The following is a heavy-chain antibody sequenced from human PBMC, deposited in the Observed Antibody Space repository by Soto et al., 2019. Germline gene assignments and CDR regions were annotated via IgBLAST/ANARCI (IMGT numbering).Heavy chain of an antibody. CDR3: ARSWGSGSYYYYYGMDV. Sequence: QVQLVQSGAEVKKPGASVTVSCKASGYTFTSYGISWVRQAPGQGLEWMGWISAYNGNTNYAQKLQGRVTMTTDTSTSTAYMELRSLRSDDTAVYYCARSWGSGSYYYYYGMDVWGQGTTVTVSS. CDR1: GYTFTSYG. V-gene: IGHV1-18*01. CDR2: ISAYNGNT. J-gene: IGHJ6*02. D-gene: IGHD3-10*01.